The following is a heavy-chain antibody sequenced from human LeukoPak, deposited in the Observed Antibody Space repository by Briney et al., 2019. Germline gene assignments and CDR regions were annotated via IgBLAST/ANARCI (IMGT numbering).Heavy chain of an antibody. CDR2: ISGSGGNT. Sequence: PGGSLRLSCAASGFTFSSYAITWVRQAPGKGLEWVSAISGSGGNTYYADSVKGRFTISRDNSKNTLYLQMDSLRAEDTAVYHCARDSSSWFGVYYFDYWGQGTLVTVSS. CDR1: GFTFSSYA. V-gene: IGHV3-23*01. D-gene: IGHD6-13*01. CDR3: ARDSSSWFGVYYFDY. J-gene: IGHJ4*02.